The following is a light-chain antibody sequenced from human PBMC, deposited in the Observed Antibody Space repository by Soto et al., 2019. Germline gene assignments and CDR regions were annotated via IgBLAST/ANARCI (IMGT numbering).Light chain of an antibody. Sequence: ALTXPASVSGSPGQSITISCTGTSSDVGSYNLVSWYQQHPGKAPKLMIYEGSKRPSGVSNRFSGSKSGNTASLTISGLQAEDEADYYCCSYAGSSTFYVFGTGTKVTVL. V-gene: IGLV2-23*01. CDR3: CSYAGSSTFYV. CDR1: SSDVGSYNL. J-gene: IGLJ1*01. CDR2: EGS.